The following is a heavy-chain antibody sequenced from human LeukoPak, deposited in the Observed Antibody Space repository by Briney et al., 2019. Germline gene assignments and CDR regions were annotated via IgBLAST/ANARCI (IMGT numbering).Heavy chain of an antibody. CDR1: GFTFSSYW. Sequence: GRSLRLSCTASGFTFSSYWMSWVRQAPGKGLEWVAHIKKEVSEKYYVDSLKGRFTISRDNSKNTLYLQMNSLRAEDTAVYYCAKDTSIGRYCTNGVCSPFDYWGQGTLVTVSS. CDR2: IKKEVSEK. V-gene: IGHV3-7*03. CDR3: AKDTSIGRYCTNGVCSPFDY. J-gene: IGHJ4*02. D-gene: IGHD2-8*01.